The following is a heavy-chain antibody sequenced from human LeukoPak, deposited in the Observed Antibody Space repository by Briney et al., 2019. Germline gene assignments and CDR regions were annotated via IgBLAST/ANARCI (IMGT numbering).Heavy chain of an antibody. D-gene: IGHD3-22*01. CDR2: IRYDGSNK. Sequence: PGGSPRLSCAASGFTFSSYGMHWVRQAPGKGLEWVAFIRYDGSNKYYADSVKGRFTISRDNSKNTLYLQMNSLRAEDTAVYYCAKDQYYYDSSGYYYHDYWGQGTLVTVSS. J-gene: IGHJ4*02. CDR3: AKDQYYYDSSGYYYHDY. CDR1: GFTFSSYG. V-gene: IGHV3-30*02.